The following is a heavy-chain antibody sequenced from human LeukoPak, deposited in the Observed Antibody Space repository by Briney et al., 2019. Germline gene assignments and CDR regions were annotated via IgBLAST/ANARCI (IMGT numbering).Heavy chain of an antibody. D-gene: IGHD3-3*01. CDR3: ASITIFGVDNIFDY. J-gene: IGHJ4*02. Sequence: SETLSLTCTVSGGSISSYYWGWIRQPPGKGLEWIGYIYYSGSTNYNPSLKSRVTISVDTSKNQFSLKLSSVTAADTAVYYCASITIFGVDNIFDYWGQGTLVTVSS. CDR1: GGSISSYY. CDR2: IYYSGST. V-gene: IGHV4-59*01.